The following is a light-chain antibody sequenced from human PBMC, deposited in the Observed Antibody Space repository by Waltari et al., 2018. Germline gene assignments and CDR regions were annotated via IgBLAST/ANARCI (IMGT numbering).Light chain of an antibody. Sequence: IVLTQSPGTLSLSPGERATLSCRASQSVSIYLAWYKQKPGQAPRLLIYHTSTRATGIPDRFSGSGSGTDFSLTISVLGPEDFAVYYCQHYKNLPVSFGQGTRVEIK. V-gene: IGKV3-20*01. CDR1: QSVSIY. CDR2: HTS. CDR3: QHYKNLPVS. J-gene: IGKJ1*01.